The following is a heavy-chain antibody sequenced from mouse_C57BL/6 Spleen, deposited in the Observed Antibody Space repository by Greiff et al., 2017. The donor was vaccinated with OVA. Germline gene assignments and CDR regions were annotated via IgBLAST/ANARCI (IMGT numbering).Heavy chain of an antibody. CDR3: ARHGNYYGSSWGYAMDY. Sequence: VKLVESGAELVKPGASVKLSCKASGYTFTEYTIHWVKQRSGQGLEWIGWFYPGSGSIKYNEKFKDKATLTADKSSSTVYMELSRLTSEDSAVYFCARHGNYYGSSWGYAMDYWGQGTSVTVSS. CDR2: FYPGSGSI. J-gene: IGHJ4*01. CDR1: GYTFTEYT. D-gene: IGHD1-1*01. V-gene: IGHV1-62-2*01.